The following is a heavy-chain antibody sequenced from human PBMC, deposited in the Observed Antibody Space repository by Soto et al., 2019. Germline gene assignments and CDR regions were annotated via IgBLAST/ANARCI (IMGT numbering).Heavy chain of an antibody. J-gene: IGHJ4*02. D-gene: IGHD6-13*01. Sequence: GGSLRLSCAASGFTFSSYGMHWVRQAPGKGLKWVAVIWYDGSNKYYADSVKGRFTISRDNSKNTLYLQMNSLRAEDTAVYYCARGTGYSSSWYGRDFDYWGQGTLVTVSS. CDR1: GFTFSSYG. CDR2: IWYDGSNK. CDR3: ARGTGYSSSWYGRDFDY. V-gene: IGHV3-33*01.